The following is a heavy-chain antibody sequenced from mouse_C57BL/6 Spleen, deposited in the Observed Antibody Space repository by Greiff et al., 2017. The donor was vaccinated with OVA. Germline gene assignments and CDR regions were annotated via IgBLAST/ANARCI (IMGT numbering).Heavy chain of an antibody. V-gene: IGHV1-4*01. CDR3: ARGGYYSTWYFDG. CDR2: ITPSSGYT. Sequence: VQLQESGAELARPGASVKMSCKASGYTFTSYTMHWVKQRPGQGLEWIGYITPSSGYTKYNQKFKDKATLTADKSSSTAYMQLSSLTSEDSAVYDCARGGYYSTWYFDGWGTGTTVTVSS. J-gene: IGHJ1*03. D-gene: IGHD2-5*01. CDR1: GYTFTSYT.